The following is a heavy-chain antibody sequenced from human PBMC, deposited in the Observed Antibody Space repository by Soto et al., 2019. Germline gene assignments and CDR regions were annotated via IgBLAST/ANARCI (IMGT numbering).Heavy chain of an antibody. Sequence: SETLSLTCAVSGGSISSSNWWSWVRQSPGKGLEWIGEIYHSGSTNYNPSLKSRVTMSVDKSKNQFSLNLNSVTAADTAVYYCARHDGFSSGWIFDYWGHGTLVTVSS. CDR1: GGSISSSNW. V-gene: IGHV4-4*02. J-gene: IGHJ4*01. CDR3: ARHDGFSSGWIFDY. CDR2: IYHSGST. D-gene: IGHD6-19*01.